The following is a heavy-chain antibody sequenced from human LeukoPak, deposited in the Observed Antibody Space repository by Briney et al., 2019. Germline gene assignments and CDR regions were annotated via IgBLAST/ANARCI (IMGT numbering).Heavy chain of an antibody. CDR1: GYTFTSYG. CDR3: ARVMAGSSGYYLYYFDY. Sequence: ASVKVSCKASGYTFTSYGISWVRQAPGQGLEWMGWISAYNGNTNYAQKLQGRVTMTTDTSTSTAYMELRSLRSDDTAVYYCARVMAGSSGYYLYYFDYWGQGTLVTVSS. V-gene: IGHV1-18*01. D-gene: IGHD3-22*01. J-gene: IGHJ4*02. CDR2: ISAYNGNT.